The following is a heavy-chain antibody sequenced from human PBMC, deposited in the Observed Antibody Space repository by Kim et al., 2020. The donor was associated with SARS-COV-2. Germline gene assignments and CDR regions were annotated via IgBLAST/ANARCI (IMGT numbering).Heavy chain of an antibody. CDR3: AREEGEALDR. D-gene: IGHD2-21*01. J-gene: IGHJ5*02. Sequence: YAASVKGRVTISRDDAKNTLYLYMSTLRGEDTAIYYCAREEGEALDRWGQGTLVTVSS. V-gene: IGHV3-48*03.